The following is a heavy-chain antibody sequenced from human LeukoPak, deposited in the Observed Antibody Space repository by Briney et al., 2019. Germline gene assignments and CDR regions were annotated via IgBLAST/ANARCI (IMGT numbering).Heavy chain of an antibody. Sequence: GGSLRLSCVASGFTFGKYWMSWVRQAPGKGLEWVANIKLDGSEKNYVDSVKGRFTISGDNTKNSLYLQMNSLRAEDTAVFYCARDQYDTWSRRGNFDSWGQGTLVIVSS. J-gene: IGHJ4*02. CDR1: GFTFGKYW. V-gene: IGHV3-7*03. D-gene: IGHD3-3*01. CDR2: IKLDGSEK. CDR3: ARDQYDTWSRRGNFDS.